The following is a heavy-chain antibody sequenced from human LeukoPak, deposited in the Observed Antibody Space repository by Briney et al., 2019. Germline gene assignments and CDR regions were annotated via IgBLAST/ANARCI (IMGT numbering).Heavy chain of an antibody. V-gene: IGHV1-24*01. CDR3: ATAGDPSQYNWFDS. Sequence: ASVKVSCMVSGYTLTELSMHWVRQAPGKGLEWMGGFDPEAGETIYAQKFQGRVTMTEDTSTDTAYMELSSLRSEDTAVYYCATAGDPSQYNWFDSWGQGTLVTVSS. D-gene: IGHD5-24*01. J-gene: IGHJ5*01. CDR2: FDPEAGET. CDR1: GYTLTELS.